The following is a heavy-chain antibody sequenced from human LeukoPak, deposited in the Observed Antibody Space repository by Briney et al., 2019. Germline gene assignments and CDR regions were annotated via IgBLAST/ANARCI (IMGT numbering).Heavy chain of an antibody. J-gene: IGHJ4*02. Sequence: PGRSLRLSCAAPGFTFSSHGMHWVRQAPGKGLEWVSSISSSSSYIYYADSVKGRFTISRDNAKNSLYLQMNSLRAEDTAVYYCARAAIGYDFWSGYYDYWGQGTLVTVSS. CDR3: ARAAIGYDFWSGYYDY. CDR2: ISSSSSYI. D-gene: IGHD3-3*01. CDR1: GFTFSSHG. V-gene: IGHV3-21*01.